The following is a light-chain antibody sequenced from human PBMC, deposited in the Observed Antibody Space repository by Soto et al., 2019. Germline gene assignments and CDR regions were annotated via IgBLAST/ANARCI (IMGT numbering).Light chain of an antibody. J-gene: IGLJ2*01. CDR3: AAWDDSLNGVV. Sequence: QSVLTQSPSASGTPGQRVTISCSGSTSNIGSNTVNWYQHLPGTAPKLLIYSNNQRPSGVPDRFSGSKSGTSASLAISGLKSEDEADYYCAAWDDSLNGVVFGGGTKLTVL. V-gene: IGLV1-44*01. CDR2: SNN. CDR1: TSNIGSNT.